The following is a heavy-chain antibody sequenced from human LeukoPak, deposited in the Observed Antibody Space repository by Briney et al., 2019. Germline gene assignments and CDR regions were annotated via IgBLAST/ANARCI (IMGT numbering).Heavy chain of an antibody. CDR3: TTNTAPRM. V-gene: IGHV3-15*01. CDR2: IKSRTDGGTT. J-gene: IGHJ4*02. CDR1: GFPFSSAW. D-gene: IGHD2-8*01. Sequence: PGGSLRLSCAASGFPFSSAWMSWVRQAPGKGLEWVGRIKSRTDGGTTDHAAPVKGRFTISRVDSENTVYLQVNSLKTEDTAVYYCTTNTAPRMWGQGTQVTVSS.